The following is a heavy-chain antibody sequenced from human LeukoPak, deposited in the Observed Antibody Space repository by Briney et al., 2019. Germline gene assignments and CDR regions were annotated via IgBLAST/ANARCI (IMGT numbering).Heavy chain of an antibody. J-gene: IGHJ4*02. CDR1: GGSFSGYY. Sequence: SETLSLTCAVYGGSFSGYYWSWIRQPPGKGLEWIGEINHSGSTNYNPSLKSRVTISVDTSKNQFSLKLSSVTAADTAVYYCARGRSNRIAAAGTETGNYFDHWGQGTLVTVSS. CDR2: INHSGST. CDR3: ARGRSNRIAAAGTETGNYFDH. V-gene: IGHV4-34*01. D-gene: IGHD6-13*01.